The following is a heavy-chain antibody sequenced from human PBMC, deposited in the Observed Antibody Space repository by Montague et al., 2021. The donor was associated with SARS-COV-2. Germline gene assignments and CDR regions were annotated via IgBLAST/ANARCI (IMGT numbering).Heavy chain of an antibody. J-gene: IGHJ4*02. Sequence: SETLSLTCAVYGGSFSSNYWSWIRQPPGTGQGWIWEIHHTRSTNSKPSLKRRVTISVDTSKNQFALKVSSVTAADTAVYYCACGWMSGSYYLGLDYWGQGTLVTVSS. V-gene: IGHV4-34*01. CDR1: GGSFSSNY. CDR3: ACGWMSGSYYLGLDY. D-gene: IGHD1-26*01. CDR2: IHHTRST.